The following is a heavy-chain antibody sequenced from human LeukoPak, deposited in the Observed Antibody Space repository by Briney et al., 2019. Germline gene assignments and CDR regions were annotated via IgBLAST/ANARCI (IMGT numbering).Heavy chain of an antibody. CDR3: ARVGPTMVRGIIDY. V-gene: IGHV3-30*03. CDR2: TSYDGSYK. Sequence: GGSLRLSCAASGFTFSTYGMHWVRQAPGKGLEWVAVTSYDGSYKYYAGSVKGRFTISRDNSKNTLYLQMNSLRAEDTAVYYCARVGPTMVRGIIDYWGQGTLVTVSS. J-gene: IGHJ4*02. D-gene: IGHD3-10*01. CDR1: GFTFSTYG.